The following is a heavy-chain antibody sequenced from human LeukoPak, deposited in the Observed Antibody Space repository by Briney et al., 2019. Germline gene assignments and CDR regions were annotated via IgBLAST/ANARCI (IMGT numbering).Heavy chain of an antibody. V-gene: IGHV3-11*01. D-gene: IGHD2-2*01. CDR1: GFTFSDYY. CDR2: ISSSGSTI. CDR3: ARGSLVVPAAKLSFDY. Sequence: GGSLRLSCAASGFTFSDYYMSWIRQAPGKGLKWVSYISSSGSTIYYADSVKGRFTISRDNAKNSLYLQMNSLRAEDTAVYYCARGSLVVPAAKLSFDYWGQGTLVTVSS. J-gene: IGHJ4*02.